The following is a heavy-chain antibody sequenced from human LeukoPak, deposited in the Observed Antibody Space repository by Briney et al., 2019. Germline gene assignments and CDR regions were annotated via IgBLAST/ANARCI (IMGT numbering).Heavy chain of an antibody. D-gene: IGHD4-23*01. CDR1: GFTFSSYW. J-gene: IGHJ4*02. CDR3: ALDYGGNSGLDY. Sequence: GGSLRLSCAASGFTFSSYWMSWVRQAPGKGLEWVSVIYSGGSTYYADSVKGRFTISRGNSKNTLYLQMNSLRAEDTAVYYCALDYGGNSGLDYWGQGTLVTVSS. CDR2: IYSGGST. V-gene: IGHV3-53*01.